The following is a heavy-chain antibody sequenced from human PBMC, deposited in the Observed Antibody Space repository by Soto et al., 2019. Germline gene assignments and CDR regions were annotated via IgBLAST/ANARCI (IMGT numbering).Heavy chain of an antibody. V-gene: IGHV5-10-1*03. D-gene: IGHD1-20*01. CDR3: AGFTGAAKLTPAADY. CDR1: GYTFTNYW. J-gene: IGHJ4*02. CDR2: IDPSASYT. Sequence: EVQLVQSGAEVKEPGASLRISCKGSGYTFTNYWITWVRQMPGKGLECLGRIDPSASYTDYNPSFQGHVTISADKFINTFFLQWNSLRASNSAMYPCAGFTGAAKLTPAADYWGPGTLGTV.